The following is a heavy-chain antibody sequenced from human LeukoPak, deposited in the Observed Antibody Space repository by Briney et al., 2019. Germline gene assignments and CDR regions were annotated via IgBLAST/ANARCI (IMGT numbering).Heavy chain of an antibody. J-gene: IGHJ5*02. CDR2: MCGSAGCT. CDR3: ARDRPNYHETNGHYYNRDGDH. CDR1: GFTFNIYA. D-gene: IGHD1-14*01. V-gene: IGHV3-23*01. Sequence: GGSLRLSCAASGFTFNIYAMSWVRLAPGKGLQWVASMCGSAGCTFYADSVKGRFTISRDNSKDALYLQMNSLRAEDTAIYYCARDRPNYHETNGHYYNRDGDHWGQGTLVTVSP.